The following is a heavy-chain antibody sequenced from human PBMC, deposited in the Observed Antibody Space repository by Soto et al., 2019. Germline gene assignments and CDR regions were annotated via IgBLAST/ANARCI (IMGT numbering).Heavy chain of an antibody. CDR2: ISGSREST. D-gene: IGHD6-13*01. V-gene: IGHV3-23*01. Sequence: EVQLLESGGGLVQPGGSLRISCAASGFTFSSYAMTWARQAPGKGLEWVSVISGSRESTYYADSVRGLFTISTVKCKNTVTLQMKSLRAEDTAVYFCAEVPRHLVHTHYFHYWGQGTLVTVSS. CDR3: AEVPRHLVHTHYFHY. J-gene: IGHJ4*02. CDR1: GFTFSSYA.